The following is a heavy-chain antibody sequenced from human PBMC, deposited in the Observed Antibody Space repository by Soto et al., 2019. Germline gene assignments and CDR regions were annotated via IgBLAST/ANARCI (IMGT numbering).Heavy chain of an antibody. CDR1: GFTFDDYA. CDR3: XXXXXGDYFDY. CDR2: ISWNSGSI. Sequence: EVQLVESGGGLVQPGRSLRLSCAASGFTFDDYAMHWVRQAPGKGLEWVSGISWNSGSIGYADSVKGRFTISRDNAKXXXXXXXXXXXXXXXXXXXXXXXXXGDYFDYWGQGTLVTVSS. J-gene: IGHJ4*02. V-gene: IGHV3-9*01.